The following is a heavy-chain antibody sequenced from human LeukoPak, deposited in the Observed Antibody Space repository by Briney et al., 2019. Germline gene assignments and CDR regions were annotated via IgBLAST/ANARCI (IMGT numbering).Heavy chain of an antibody. Sequence: GGSLRLSCAASGFTVSSNYMSWVRQAPGKGLEWVSIIYRGGNTYYADSVKGQFTISRDNSKNTLYFQMNSLRAEDTAVYYCARQYCSSTSCNGAFDIWGQGTMVTVSS. V-gene: IGHV3-53*01. CDR1: GFTVSSNY. D-gene: IGHD2-2*01. CDR2: IYRGGNT. CDR3: ARQYCSSTSCNGAFDI. J-gene: IGHJ3*02.